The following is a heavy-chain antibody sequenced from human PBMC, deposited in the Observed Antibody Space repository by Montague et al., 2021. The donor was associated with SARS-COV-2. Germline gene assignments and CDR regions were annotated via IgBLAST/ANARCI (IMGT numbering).Heavy chain of an antibody. Sequence: SETLSLTCTVSGDSISSSSYNWGWIRQPPGKGLEWIGSVHYSGRPCYNPSLKSRVTIYVDTSKNRLSLKLSSVTAADTAVYYCTRHVHMTWPEPSPGFDYWGQGTLVTVSS. CDR2: VHYSGRP. D-gene: IGHD1-1*01. CDR3: TRHVHMTWPEPSPGFDY. V-gene: IGHV4-39*01. CDR1: GDSISSSSYN. J-gene: IGHJ4*02.